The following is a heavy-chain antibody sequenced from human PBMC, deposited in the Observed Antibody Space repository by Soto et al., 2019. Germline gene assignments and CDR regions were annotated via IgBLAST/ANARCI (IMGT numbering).Heavy chain of an antibody. V-gene: IGHV3-30*18. Sequence: GGSLRLSCAASGFTFSSYGMHWVRQAPGKGLEWVAVISYDGSNKYYADSVKGRFTISRDNSKNTLYLQMNSLRAEDTAVYYCAKVLAAALYYYGMDVWGQGTTVTVSS. CDR3: AKVLAAALYYYGMDV. CDR2: ISYDGSNK. D-gene: IGHD6-13*01. CDR1: GFTFSSYG. J-gene: IGHJ6*02.